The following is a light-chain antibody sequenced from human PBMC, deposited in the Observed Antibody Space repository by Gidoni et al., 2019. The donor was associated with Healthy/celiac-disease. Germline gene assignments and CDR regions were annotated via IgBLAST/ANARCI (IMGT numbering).Light chain of an antibody. Sequence: QSALTHPPSASGSPGQSVTISCTGTSSYVVGYNDFSWYQQHPGKAPKLMIYEVSKRPSGVPDSFSGSKSGNTASLTVSGLQAEDEADYYCSSYAGSNNLGVVFGGGTKLTVL. V-gene: IGLV2-8*01. J-gene: IGLJ2*01. CDR3: SSYAGSNNLGVV. CDR2: EVS. CDR1: SSYVVGYND.